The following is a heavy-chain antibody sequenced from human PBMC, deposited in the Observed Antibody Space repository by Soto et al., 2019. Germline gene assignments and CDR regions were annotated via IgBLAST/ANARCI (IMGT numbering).Heavy chain of an antibody. D-gene: IGHD6-6*01. CDR1: GGSISSSSYY. Sequence: SETLSLTCTVSGGSISSSSYYWGWIRQPPGKGLEWIGSIYYSGSTYYNPSLKSRVTISVDTSKNQFSLKLSSVTAADTAVYYCAREGSSSSSMRYYGMDVWGQGTKVTVYS. CDR2: IYYSGST. J-gene: IGHJ6*02. V-gene: IGHV4-39*01. CDR3: AREGSSSSSMRYYGMDV.